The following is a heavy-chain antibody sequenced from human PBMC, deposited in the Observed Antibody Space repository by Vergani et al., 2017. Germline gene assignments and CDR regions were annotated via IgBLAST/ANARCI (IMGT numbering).Heavy chain of an antibody. J-gene: IGHJ2*01. CDR1: GYTFTSYG. CDR3: ARDLTDCSSTSCPWGYCDL. D-gene: IGHD2-2*01. CDR2: ISAYNGNT. Sequence: QVQLVQSGAEVKKPGASVKVSCKASGYTFTSYGISWVRQAPGQGLEWMGWISAYNGNTNYAQKLQGRVPMTTDTSTSTAYMELRSLRSDDTAVYYCARDLTDCSSTSCPWGYCDLWGRGTLVTVSA. V-gene: IGHV1-18*01.